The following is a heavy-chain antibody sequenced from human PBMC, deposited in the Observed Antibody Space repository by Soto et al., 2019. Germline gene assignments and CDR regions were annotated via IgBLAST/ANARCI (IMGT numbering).Heavy chain of an antibody. CDR3: AKDSGKPNDY. J-gene: IGHJ4*02. CDR2: ISYDGSNE. CDR1: GFTFSSYC. V-gene: IGHV3-30*18. Sequence: PGGSLILSCAASGFTFSSYCMHWVRQAPGKGLEWVAVISYDGSNEYYADSVKGRFTISRDNSKNTLYLQMNSLRAEDTAVYYYAKDSGKPNDYWGQGTLVTVSS. D-gene: IGHD3-10*01.